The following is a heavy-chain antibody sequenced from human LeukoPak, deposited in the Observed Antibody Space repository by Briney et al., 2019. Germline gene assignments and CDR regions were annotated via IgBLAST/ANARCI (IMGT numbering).Heavy chain of an antibody. D-gene: IGHD1-14*01. Sequence: GGSLRLSCAASGFTFDDYGMSWVRQAPGKGLEWVSGINWNGGSTGYADSVKGRFTISRDNAENSLYLQMNSLRAEDTALYYCARDPDRYYFDYWGQGTLVTVSS. J-gene: IGHJ4*02. CDR1: GFTFDDYG. V-gene: IGHV3-20*04. CDR3: ARDPDRYYFDY. CDR2: INWNGGST.